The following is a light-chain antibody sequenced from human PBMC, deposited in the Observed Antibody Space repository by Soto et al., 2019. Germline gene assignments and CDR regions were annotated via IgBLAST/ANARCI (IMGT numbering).Light chain of an antibody. Sequence: EIVMKQSPVTLSVSPCERATLSASASQSVSRILAWYQQKPGQAPRLLIYDASNRATGIPARFSGSGSVTDFTLTISSLEPEDFAVYYCQQRSNWATFGPGTKVDIK. CDR1: QSVSRI. V-gene: IGKV3-11*01. J-gene: IGKJ3*01. CDR2: DAS. CDR3: QQRSNWAT.